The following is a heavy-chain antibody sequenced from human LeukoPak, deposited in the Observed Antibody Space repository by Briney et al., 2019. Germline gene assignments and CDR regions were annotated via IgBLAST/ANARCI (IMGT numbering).Heavy chain of an antibody. V-gene: IGHV3-66*01. CDR1: GFTFSSYG. Sequence: GGSLRLSCAASGFTFSSYGIHWVRQAPGKGLECVSLIYSGGSTKYADSVKGRFTISRDNSKNTLYLQMNSLRAEYTAVYYCAGYGSGGYYNDYWGQGTLVTVSS. CDR3: AGYGSGGYYNDY. J-gene: IGHJ4*02. D-gene: IGHD3-10*01. CDR2: IYSGGST.